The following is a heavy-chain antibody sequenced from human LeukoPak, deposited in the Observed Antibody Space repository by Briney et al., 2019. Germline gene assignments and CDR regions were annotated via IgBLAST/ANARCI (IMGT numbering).Heavy chain of an antibody. V-gene: IGHV5-51*01. J-gene: IGHJ4*02. D-gene: IGHD1-26*01. CDR2: IYPGDSDT. Sequence: GESLQISFKGSGYTFNNNWIGWVRQMPGKGLEWLGIIYPGDSDTRYSPSFQGQVTISVDKSINTAYLQWGSLKASDTAMYYCAREGRSSSPMDYWGQGTLVTVSS. CDR3: AREGRSSSPMDY. CDR1: GYTFNNNW.